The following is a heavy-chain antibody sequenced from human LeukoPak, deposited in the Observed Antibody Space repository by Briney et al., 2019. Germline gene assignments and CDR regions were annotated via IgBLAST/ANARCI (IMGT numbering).Heavy chain of an antibody. CDR2: INPNSGGT. CDR1: GYTFTGYY. D-gene: IGHD4-17*01. Sequence: ASVKVSCKASGYTFTGYYMHWVRQAPGQGLEWMGWINPNSGGTNYAQKFQGRVTMTRDTSISTAYMELSRLRSDDTAVYYCATYGDYLDYYFDYWGQGTLVTVSS. CDR3: ATYGDYLDYYFDY. J-gene: IGHJ4*02. V-gene: IGHV1-2*02.